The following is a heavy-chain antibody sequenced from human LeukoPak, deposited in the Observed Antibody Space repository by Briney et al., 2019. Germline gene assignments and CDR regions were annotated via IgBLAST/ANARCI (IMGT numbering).Heavy chain of an antibody. J-gene: IGHJ4*02. CDR3: ARVSYHYYDSSGYYYGY. CDR1: GYTFTSYY. Sequence: ASVKVSCKASGYTFTSYYMHWVRQAPGQGPEWMGIINPSGGSTSYAQKFQGRVTMTRDTSTSTVYMELSSLRSEDTAVYYCARVSYHYYDSSGYYYGYWGQGTLVTVSS. V-gene: IGHV1-46*01. D-gene: IGHD3-22*01. CDR2: INPSGGST.